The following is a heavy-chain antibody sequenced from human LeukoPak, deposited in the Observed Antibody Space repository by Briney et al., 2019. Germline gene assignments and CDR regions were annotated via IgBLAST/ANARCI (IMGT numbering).Heavy chain of an antibody. CDR3: ARCPSPGWFDP. CDR2: IYYTGSP. J-gene: IGHJ5*02. CDR1: GGSISSDDYY. Sequence: PSETLSLICTVSGGSISSDDYYWSWTRQPPGKGVEWIGFIYYTGSPYYNPSLTIRVLISVDTSKNQFSLRLSSVTAADTAVYYCARCPSPGWFDPWGQGTLVTVSS. V-gene: IGHV4-30-4*08.